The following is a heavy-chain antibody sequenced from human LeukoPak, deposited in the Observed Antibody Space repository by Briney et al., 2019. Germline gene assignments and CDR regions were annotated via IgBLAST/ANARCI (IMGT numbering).Heavy chain of an antibody. CDR3: ARGGSGSYWNLRYYFDY. Sequence: GGSLRLSCAASGFTFSSYAMHWVRQAPGKGLEWVAVISYDGSNKYYADSVKGRFTISRDNSKNTLYLQMNSLRAEDTAVYYCARGGSGSYWNLRYYFDYWGQGTLVTVSS. V-gene: IGHV3-30*04. J-gene: IGHJ4*02. CDR2: ISYDGSNK. D-gene: IGHD1-26*01. CDR1: GFTFSSYA.